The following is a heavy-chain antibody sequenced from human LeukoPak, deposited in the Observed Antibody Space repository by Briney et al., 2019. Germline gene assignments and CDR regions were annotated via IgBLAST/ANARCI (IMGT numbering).Heavy chain of an antibody. CDR1: GFTFSSYS. J-gene: IGHJ2*01. D-gene: IGHD6-13*01. V-gene: IGHV3-21*01. CDR2: ISSASTYI. Sequence: GGSLRLSCAASGFTFSSYSMNWVRQAPGKGLEWVSSISSASTYIYYADSVKGRFTISRDNAKNSVYLQMDSLRAEDTAVYYCAGGSSSWLANWYFDLWGRGTLVTVSS. CDR3: AGGSSSWLANWYFDL.